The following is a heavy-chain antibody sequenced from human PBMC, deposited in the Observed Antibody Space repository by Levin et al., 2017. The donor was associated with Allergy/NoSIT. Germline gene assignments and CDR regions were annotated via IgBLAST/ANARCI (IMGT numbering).Heavy chain of an antibody. D-gene: IGHD6-6*01. Sequence: LSLTCAASGFTFSSSAMSWVRQAPGKGLEWVSAISGSGGSTYYADSVKGRFTISRDNSKNTLYLQMNSLRAEDTAVYYCTYSSSSDYWGQGTLVTVSS. CDR1: GFTFSSSA. CDR2: ISGSGGST. CDR3: TYSSSSDY. V-gene: IGHV3-23*01. J-gene: IGHJ4*02.